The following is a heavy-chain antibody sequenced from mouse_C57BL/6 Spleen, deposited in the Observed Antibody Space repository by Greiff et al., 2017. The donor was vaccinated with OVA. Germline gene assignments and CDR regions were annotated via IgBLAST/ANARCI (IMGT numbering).Heavy chain of an antibody. V-gene: IGHV1-52*01. J-gene: IGHJ1*03. D-gene: IGHD1-1*01. CDR3: ARLLRSHWYFDV. CDR1: GYTFTSYW. CDR2: IDPSDSET. Sequence: QVQLQQPGAELVRPGSSVKLSCKASGYTFTSYWMHWVKQRPIQGLEWIGNIDPSDSETHYNQKFKDKATLTVDKSSSTAYMQLSSLTSEDSAVYYCARLLRSHWYFDVWGTGTTVTVSS.